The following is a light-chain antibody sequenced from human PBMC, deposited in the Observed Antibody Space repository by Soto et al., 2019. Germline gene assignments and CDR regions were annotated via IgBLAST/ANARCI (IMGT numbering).Light chain of an antibody. J-gene: IGKJ1*01. CDR2: QTS. CDR3: HQRQSWPRT. CDR1: QYTNTR. Sequence: ETVVTDSPATLSSFPGDRVTLSCRASQYTNTRLAWYQHRPGQAPRLLIYQTSIRAAGIPARFSASGTGTDFPLTISDVQPEDFAVYYCHQRQSWPRTFGQGTKVDIK. V-gene: IGKV3-11*01.